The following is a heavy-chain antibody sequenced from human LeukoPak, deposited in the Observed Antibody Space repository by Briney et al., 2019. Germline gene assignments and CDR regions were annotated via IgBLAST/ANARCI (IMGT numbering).Heavy chain of an antibody. D-gene: IGHD3-22*01. CDR2: IYSSGST. Sequence: SETLSLTCIVSGASISNYYWSWIRQTPGKGLEWIGYIYSSGSTNYGPSLKSRVTISVDTSKNQFSLKLSSVTAADTAVYYCAGRGYYDDSGYNFFDTWGQGTLVTVSS. V-gene: IGHV4-59*08. CDR1: GASISNYY. CDR3: AGRGYYDDSGYNFFDT. J-gene: IGHJ4*02.